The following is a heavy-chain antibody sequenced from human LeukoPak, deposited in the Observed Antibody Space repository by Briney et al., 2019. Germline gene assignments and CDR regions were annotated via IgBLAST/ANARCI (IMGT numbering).Heavy chain of an antibody. CDR2: IYSGGST. J-gene: IGHJ4*02. Sequence: PGGSLRLSCAASGFTVSSNYMSWVRQAPGKGLEWVSVIYSGGSTYYADSVKGRFTISRDNSKNTLYLQMNSLRAEDTAVYYCAGRMVRGVIIYDYWGQGTLVTVSS. CDR1: GFTVSSNY. CDR3: AGRMVRGVIIYDY. V-gene: IGHV3-66*01. D-gene: IGHD3-10*01.